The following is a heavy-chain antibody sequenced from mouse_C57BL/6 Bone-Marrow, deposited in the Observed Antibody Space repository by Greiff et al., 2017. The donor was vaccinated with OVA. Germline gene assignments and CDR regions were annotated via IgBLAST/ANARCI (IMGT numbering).Heavy chain of an antibody. J-gene: IGHJ3*01. CDR2: IHPNSGST. V-gene: IGHV1-64*01. Sequence: VQLQQPGAELVKPGASVKLSCKASGYTFTSYWMHWVKQRPGQGLEWIGMIHPNSGSTNYNEKFKSKATLTVDKSSSTAYMQLSSLTSEDSAVYYCASDDGYFAWFAYWGQGTLVTVSA. D-gene: IGHD2-3*01. CDR1: GYTFTSYW. CDR3: ASDDGYFAWFAY.